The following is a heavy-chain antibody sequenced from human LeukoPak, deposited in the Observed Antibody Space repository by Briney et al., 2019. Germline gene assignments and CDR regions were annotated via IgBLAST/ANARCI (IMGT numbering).Heavy chain of an antibody. D-gene: IGHD6-13*01. CDR3: AKSKVSGIAAAGRGSDY. Sequence: PGGSLRLSCAASGFTFSSYAMSWVRQAPGKGLEWVSAISGSGGSTYYADSVKGRFTISRDNSKNTLYLQMNSLRAEDTAVYYCAKSKVSGIAAAGRGSDYWGQGTLVTVSS. CDR1: GFTFSSYA. J-gene: IGHJ4*02. V-gene: IGHV3-23*01. CDR2: ISGSGGST.